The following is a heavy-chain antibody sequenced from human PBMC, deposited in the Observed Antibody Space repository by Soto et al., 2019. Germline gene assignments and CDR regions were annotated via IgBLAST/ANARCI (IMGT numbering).Heavy chain of an antibody. CDR1: GGSISSGDYY. V-gene: IGHV4-30-4*01. D-gene: IGHD6-13*01. J-gene: IGHJ5*02. CDR3: ARDQGSGWSPNWFDP. CDR2: IYYSGST. Sequence: PSETLSLTCTVSGGSISSGDYYWGWIRQPPGKGLEWIGYIYYSGSTYYNPSLKSRVTISVDTSKNQFSLKLSSVTAADTAVYYCARDQGSGWSPNWFDPWGQGTLVTVSS.